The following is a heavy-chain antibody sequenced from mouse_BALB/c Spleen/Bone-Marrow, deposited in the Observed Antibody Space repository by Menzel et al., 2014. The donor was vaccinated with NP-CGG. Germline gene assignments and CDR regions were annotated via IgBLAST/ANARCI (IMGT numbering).Heavy chain of an antibody. J-gene: IGHJ4*01. CDR2: IYPSDSYT. V-gene: IGHV1-69*02. CDR3: TRRETGNAMDY. Sequence: VQLQQSGAELVRPGASVKLSCKASGYTFTSYWINWVKQRPGQGLEWIGNIYPSDSYTNYNQKFKDKATLTVDKSSSTAYMQLSSLTSEDSAVYYCTRRETGNAMDYWGQGTSVTVSS. CDR1: GYTFTSYW.